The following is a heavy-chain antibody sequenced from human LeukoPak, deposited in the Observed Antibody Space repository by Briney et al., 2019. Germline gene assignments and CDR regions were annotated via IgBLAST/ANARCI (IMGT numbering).Heavy chain of an antibody. Sequence: GGSLRLSCAASGFTFSGSAIHWVRQASGKGLEWVARIRSRRDTYATAYAASVKGRFTISRDDSNNTAYLQMNSLKTEDTAVYYCTRRESQGSSTNWYFDLWGRGTLVTVSS. CDR3: TRRESQGSSTNWYFDL. CDR1: GFTFSGSA. CDR2: IRSRRDTYAT. D-gene: IGHD6-6*01. J-gene: IGHJ2*01. V-gene: IGHV3-73*01.